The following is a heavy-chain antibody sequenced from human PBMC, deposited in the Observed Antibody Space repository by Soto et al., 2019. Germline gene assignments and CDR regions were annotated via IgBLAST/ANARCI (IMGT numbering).Heavy chain of an antibody. CDR1: GYSVSSSDYY. J-gene: IGHJ6*02. D-gene: IGHD2-15*01. V-gene: IGHV4-39*01. CDR3: APLSVSLSGPYGIHV. CDR2: MLYSGLT. Sequence: SETLSLTCSVSGYSVSSSDYYWAWIRQPPGKGLEWIGSMLYSGLTYYNRSLKSRVTLSVDTSKNQFSVRLNSVTASDTAVYYCAPLSVSLSGPYGIHVWGQGTTVTVSS.